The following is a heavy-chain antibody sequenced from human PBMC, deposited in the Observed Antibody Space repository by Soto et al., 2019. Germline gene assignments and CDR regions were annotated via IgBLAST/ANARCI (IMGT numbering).Heavy chain of an antibody. CDR2: ISAFNGNT. CDR1: GYSFTNYG. J-gene: IGHJ6*03. D-gene: IGHD6-19*01. CDR3: ARDRGVAPPVAGNTHYYYYMDV. Sequence: QDQLVQSGAEVKKPGASVTVSCKASGYSFTNYGVTWVRQAPGQGLEWMGWISAFNGNTHYAQNLQGSVTMTTDASTSTAYRELRSLRSDDTAVYYCARDRGVAPPVAGNTHYYYYMDVWGKGTTVTVSS. V-gene: IGHV1-18*01.